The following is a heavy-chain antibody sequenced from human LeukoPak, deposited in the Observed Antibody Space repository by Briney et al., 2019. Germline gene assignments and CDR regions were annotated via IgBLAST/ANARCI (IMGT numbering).Heavy chain of an antibody. Sequence: GGSLRLSCAAPGFTFSGSAMHWVRQASGKGLEWVGRIRSKANSYATAYAASVKGRFTISRDDSKNTAYLQMNSLKTEDTAVYYCTLEWLTNYYYYMDVWGKGTTVTVSS. J-gene: IGHJ6*03. CDR1: GFTFSGSA. CDR3: TLEWLTNYYYYMDV. D-gene: IGHD3-3*01. V-gene: IGHV3-73*01. CDR2: IRSKANSYAT.